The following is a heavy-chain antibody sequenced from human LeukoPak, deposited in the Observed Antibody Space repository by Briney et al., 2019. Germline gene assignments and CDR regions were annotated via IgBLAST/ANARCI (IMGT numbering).Heavy chain of an antibody. J-gene: IGHJ4*02. V-gene: IGHV1-69*05. D-gene: IGHD3-9*01. CDR3: ARARGGGIYDILTDDY. Sequence: SVKVSCKASGGTFSSYAISWVRQAPGQGLESMGRIIPIFGTANYAQKFQGRVTITTDESTSTAYMELSSLRSEDTAVYYCARARGGGIYDILTDDYWGQGTLVTVSS. CDR2: IIPIFGTA. CDR1: GGTFSSYA.